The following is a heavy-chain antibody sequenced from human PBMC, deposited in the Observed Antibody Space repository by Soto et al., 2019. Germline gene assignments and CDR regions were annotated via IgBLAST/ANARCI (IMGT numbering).Heavy chain of an antibody. CDR1: GGTFSSYA. J-gene: IGHJ4*02. D-gene: IGHD3-22*01. CDR3: ATPGRGYYYDSSGYPN. Sequence: AVKVSCKASGGTFSSYAISWVRQAPGQGLEWMGGIIPIFGTANYAQKFQGRVTITADESTSTAYMELSSLRSEDTAVYYCATPGRGYYYDSSGYPNWGQGTLVTVSS. V-gene: IGHV1-69*13. CDR2: IIPIFGTA.